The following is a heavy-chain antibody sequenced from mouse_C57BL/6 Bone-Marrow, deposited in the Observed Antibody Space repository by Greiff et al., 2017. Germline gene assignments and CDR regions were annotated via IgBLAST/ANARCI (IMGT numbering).Heavy chain of an antibody. J-gene: IGHJ4*01. Sequence: QVQLQQPGAELVKPGASVKVSCKASGYTFTSYWMHWVKQRPGQGLEWIGRIHPSDSDTNSNQQFKGKATLPVSKSSSQAYMQLSSLTSEDSSFYYCAIRCYYYGSSYVFYAMDYWGQGTSVTVSS. CDR2: IHPSDSDT. D-gene: IGHD1-1*01. V-gene: IGHV1-74*01. CDR3: AIRCYYYGSSYVFYAMDY. CDR1: GYTFTSYW.